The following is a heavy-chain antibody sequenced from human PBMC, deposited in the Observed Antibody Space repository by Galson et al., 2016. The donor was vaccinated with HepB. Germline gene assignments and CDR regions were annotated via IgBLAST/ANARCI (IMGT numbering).Heavy chain of an antibody. D-gene: IGHD3-3*01. CDR1: GFTFSDYT. CDR2: ITCDGGHT. CDR3: GKEGRGYSNYLDY. Sequence: SLRLSCAASGFTFSDYTMHWVRQAPGKGLERVSLITCDGGHTFYADSVRVRFTISRDNSRNSLYLHLNSLTTEDTAFYSCGKEGRGYSNYLDYLGQGTLVTVSA. J-gene: IGHJ4*02. V-gene: IGHV3-43*01.